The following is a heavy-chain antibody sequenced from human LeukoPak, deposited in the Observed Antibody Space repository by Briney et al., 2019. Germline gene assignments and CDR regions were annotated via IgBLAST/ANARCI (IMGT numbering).Heavy chain of an antibody. CDR2: IYWNDDK. CDR1: GFSLSTSGVG. D-gene: IGHD3-16*01. J-gene: IGHJ4*02. CDR3: AHRPMITFGGAFDY. Sequence: SGPTLVNPTQTLTLTCTFSGFSLSTSGVGVGWIRQPPGKALEWLALIYWNDDKRYSPSLKSRLTITKDTSKNQVVLTMTNMDPVDTATYYCAHRPMITFGGAFDYWGQGTLVTVSS. V-gene: IGHV2-5*01.